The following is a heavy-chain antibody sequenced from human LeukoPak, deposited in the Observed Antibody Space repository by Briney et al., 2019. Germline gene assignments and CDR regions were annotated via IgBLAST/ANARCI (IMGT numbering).Heavy chain of an antibody. V-gene: IGHV4-34*01. CDR2: INHSGST. J-gene: IGHJ6*02. Sequence: PSETLSLTCAVYSGSFIVYYWSWIRQPPGKGLEWIGEINHSGSTNYNPSLKSRVTISVDTSKNQFSLKLSSVTAADTAVYYCARGPPVYYYYYGMDVWGQGTTVTVSS. CDR1: SGSFIVYY. CDR3: ARGPPVYYYYYGMDV. D-gene: IGHD2-2*01.